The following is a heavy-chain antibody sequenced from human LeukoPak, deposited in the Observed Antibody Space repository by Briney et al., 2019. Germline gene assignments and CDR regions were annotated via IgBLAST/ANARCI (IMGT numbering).Heavy chain of an antibody. J-gene: IGHJ5*02. Sequence: ASVKVPCRASGYIFTGYYMHWIRQAPGQGLEWMGWINLASGRTNYAQNFQDRVTMTSDTSINTAYMELSRLGSDDTAVYYCARARYSSSYWFDPWGQGTLVTVSS. CDR2: INLASGRT. CDR3: ARARYSSSYWFDP. V-gene: IGHV1-2*02. D-gene: IGHD6-6*01. CDR1: GYIFTGYY.